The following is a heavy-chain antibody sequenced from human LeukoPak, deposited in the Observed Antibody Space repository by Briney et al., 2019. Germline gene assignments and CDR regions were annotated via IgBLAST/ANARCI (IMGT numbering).Heavy chain of an antibody. Sequence: PSETLSLICAVYGGSFSGYYWSWIRQPPGKGLEWIGEINHSGSTNYNPSLKSRVTISVDTSKNQFSLKLSSVTAADTAVYYCAREPDGYCSGGSCYSGWFDPWGQGTLVTVSS. D-gene: IGHD2-15*01. V-gene: IGHV4-34*01. CDR1: GGSFSGYY. CDR2: INHSGST. CDR3: AREPDGYCSGGSCYSGWFDP. J-gene: IGHJ5*02.